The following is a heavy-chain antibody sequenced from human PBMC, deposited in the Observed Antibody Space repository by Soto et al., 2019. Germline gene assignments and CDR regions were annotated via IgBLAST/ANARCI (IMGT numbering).Heavy chain of an antibody. J-gene: IGHJ6*02. D-gene: IGHD3-10*01. CDR3: ARRRLGGDYYYGMDV. Sequence: QVQLVESGGGLVKPGGSLRLSCAASGFTFSDYYMSWIRQAPGKGLEWVSYISSSSSYTNYADSVKGRFTISRDNAKNSLYLQMNSLRAEDTAVYYCARRRLGGDYYYGMDVWGQGTTVTVSS. CDR1: GFTFSDYY. V-gene: IGHV3-11*05. CDR2: ISSSSSYT.